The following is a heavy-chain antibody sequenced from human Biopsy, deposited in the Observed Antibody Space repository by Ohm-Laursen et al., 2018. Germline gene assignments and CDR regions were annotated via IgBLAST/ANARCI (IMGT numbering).Heavy chain of an antibody. J-gene: IGHJ5*02. V-gene: IGHV4-39*01. CDR1: GDSISTSTTYY. CDR3: ARHPTGFWFDP. Sequence: TLSLTCIVSGDSISTSTTYYWAWLRQPPGKGLEWIGSIYNSETTFYNPSLKSRVAISVDTSTNQFSLKVPFVTAADTALYYCARHPTGFWFDPWGHGTLVTVSS. CDR2: IYNSETT.